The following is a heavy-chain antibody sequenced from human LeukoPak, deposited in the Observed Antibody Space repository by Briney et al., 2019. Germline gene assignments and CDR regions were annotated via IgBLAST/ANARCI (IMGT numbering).Heavy chain of an antibody. V-gene: IGHV3-30*18. J-gene: IGHJ4*02. CDR1: GFTFSSYG. Sequence: GGSLRLSCAASGFTFSSYGMHWVRQAPGKGLEWVTVISYDGSNKYYADSVKGRFTISRDNSKNTLYLQTNSLRAEDTAVYYCANQGSGWYSWGQGTLVTVSS. D-gene: IGHD6-19*01. CDR2: ISYDGSNK. CDR3: ANQGSGWYS.